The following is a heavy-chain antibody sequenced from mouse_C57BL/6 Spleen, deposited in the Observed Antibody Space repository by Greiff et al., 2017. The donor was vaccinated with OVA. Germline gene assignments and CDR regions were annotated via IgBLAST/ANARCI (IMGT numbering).Heavy chain of an antibody. V-gene: IGHV1-4*01. Sequence: VKLQQSGAELARPGASVKMSCKASGYTFTSYTMHWVKQRPGQGLEWIGYINPSSGYTKYNQKFKDKATLTADKSSSTAYMQLSSLTSEDSAVYYCARITTVVATDYWGQGTTLTVSS. J-gene: IGHJ2*01. CDR1: GYTFTSYT. D-gene: IGHD1-1*01. CDR3: ARITTVVATDY. CDR2: INPSSGYT.